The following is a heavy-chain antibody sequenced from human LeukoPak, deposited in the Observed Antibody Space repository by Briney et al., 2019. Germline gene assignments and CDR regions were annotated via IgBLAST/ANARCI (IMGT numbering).Heavy chain of an antibody. CDR2: IRSKIYGGTP. J-gene: IGHJ4*02. CDR3: TRDQTPYY. V-gene: IGHV3-49*04. Sequence: GGSLRLSCAASGFTFSSYAMSWVRQAPGKGLEWVGFIRSKIYGGTPEYAASVKSRFTISRDDSQGIAYLQMNSLKTEDTAVYYCTRDQTPYYWGQGTLVTVSS. CDR1: GFTFSSYA.